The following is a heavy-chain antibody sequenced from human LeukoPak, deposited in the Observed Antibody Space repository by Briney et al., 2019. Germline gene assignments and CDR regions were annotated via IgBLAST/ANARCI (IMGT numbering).Heavy chain of an antibody. CDR1: GFTVSSNY. J-gene: IGHJ4*02. V-gene: IGHV3-66*04. CDR3: ARHRSYGFDY. CDR2: VYSGSST. Sequence: PGGSLRLSCAASGFTVSSNYMSWVRQAQGKGLEWVSVVYSGSSTNYADSVKGRFIISRDNSKNTLYLQMNSLRAEDTAVYYCARHRSYGFDYWGQGTLVTVSS. D-gene: IGHD1-26*01.